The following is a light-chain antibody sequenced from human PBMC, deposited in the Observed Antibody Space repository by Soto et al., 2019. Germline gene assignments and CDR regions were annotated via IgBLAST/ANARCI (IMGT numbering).Light chain of an antibody. Sequence: DIQMTQSPSTLSGSVGDRVTITCRASQTISSWLAWYQQKPGKAPKLLIYDASSLESGVPSRFSGSGSGTDFTLTISGLQPDDFATYYCQQYHNLWTFGQGTKVDIK. CDR1: QTISSW. CDR3: QQYHNLWT. J-gene: IGKJ1*01. V-gene: IGKV1-5*01. CDR2: DAS.